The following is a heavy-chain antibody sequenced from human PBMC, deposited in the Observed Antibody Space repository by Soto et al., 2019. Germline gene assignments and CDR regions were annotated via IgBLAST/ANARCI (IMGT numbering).Heavy chain of an antibody. Sequence: QVQLVESGGGVVQPGRSLRLSCAASGFTFSSYGMHWVRQAPGKGLEWVAVISYDGSNKYYADSVKGRFTISRDNSKNTLYRQMNSLRAEDTAVYYCAKDLYYYDSSGYYYDYYYYYGMDVWGQGTTVTVSS. J-gene: IGHJ6*02. V-gene: IGHV3-30*18. CDR1: GFTFSSYG. D-gene: IGHD3-22*01. CDR2: ISYDGSNK. CDR3: AKDLYYYDSSGYYYDYYYYYGMDV.